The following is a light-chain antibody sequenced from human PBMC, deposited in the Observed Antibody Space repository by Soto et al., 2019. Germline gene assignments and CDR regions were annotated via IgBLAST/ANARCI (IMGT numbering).Light chain of an antibody. CDR2: KIS. Sequence: DIVMTQTPLSSPVTLGQPASISCRPSQSIVHSDGNTYLSWLQQRPGQPPRLVIYKISNRFSGVQDTLSGGGAGTDFELKISRVEAEDVGVYYCVQATQFPLTFGQGTKV. V-gene: IGKV2-24*01. J-gene: IGKJ1*01. CDR1: QSIVHSDGNTY. CDR3: VQATQFPLT.